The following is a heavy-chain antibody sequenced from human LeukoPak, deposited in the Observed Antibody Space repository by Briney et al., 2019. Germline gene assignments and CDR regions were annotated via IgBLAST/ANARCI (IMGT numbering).Heavy chain of an antibody. Sequence: SETLSLTCTVSGGSISSSSYYWGWLRQPPGKGLEWIGSIYYSGSTYYNPSLKSRVTISVDTSKNQFSLKLSSVTAADTAVYYCGRIHRDSGSPTWFYWGQGTLVTVSS. V-gene: IGHV4-39*07. D-gene: IGHD3-10*01. CDR2: IYYSGST. CDR3: GRIHRDSGSPTWFY. J-gene: IGHJ4*02. CDR1: GGSISSSSYY.